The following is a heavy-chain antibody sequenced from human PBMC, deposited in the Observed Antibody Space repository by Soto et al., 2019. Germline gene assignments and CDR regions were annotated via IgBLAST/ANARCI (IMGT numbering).Heavy chain of an antibody. CDR1: GGTFSSYA. CDR3: ARGGLTAIVAANWFDP. D-gene: IGHD2-21*02. Sequence: QVQLVQSGAEVKKPGSSVKVSCKASGGTFSSYAISWVRQAPGQGLEWMGGIIPIFGTANYEQKSQGSVTITADKSTSTAYMELSSLRSEDTAVYYCARGGLTAIVAANWFDPWGQGTLVTVSS. V-gene: IGHV1-69*06. CDR2: IIPIFGTA. J-gene: IGHJ5*02.